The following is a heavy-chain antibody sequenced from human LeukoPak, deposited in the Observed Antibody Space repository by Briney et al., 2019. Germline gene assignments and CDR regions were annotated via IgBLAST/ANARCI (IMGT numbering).Heavy chain of an antibody. J-gene: IGHJ4*02. Sequence: ASVKVSCKTSGYTFTNYLIHWVRQAPGLGHEWMGIINPRRGSTRYAQKFQGRVVVTRDTSTSTVYMELSSLRSDDTAVYYCTREGAAGAKNFDYWGQGTLVTVSS. D-gene: IGHD6-13*01. V-gene: IGHV1-46*01. CDR1: GYTFTNYL. CDR2: INPRRGST. CDR3: TREGAAGAKNFDY.